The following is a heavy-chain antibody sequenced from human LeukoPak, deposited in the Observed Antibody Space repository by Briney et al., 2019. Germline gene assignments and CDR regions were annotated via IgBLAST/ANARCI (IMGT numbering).Heavy chain of an antibody. CDR2: ISYDGSNK. CDR1: GFTSSSYG. V-gene: IGHV3-30*18. Sequence: PGGSLRLSCAASGFTSSSYGMHWVRQAPGKGLEWVAVISYDGSNKYYADSVKGRFTISRDNSKNTLYLQMNSLRAEDTAVYYCAKDLTVVITTRHYYYYGMDVWGQGTTVTVSS. CDR3: AKDLTVVITTRHYYYYGMDV. D-gene: IGHD3-22*01. J-gene: IGHJ6*02.